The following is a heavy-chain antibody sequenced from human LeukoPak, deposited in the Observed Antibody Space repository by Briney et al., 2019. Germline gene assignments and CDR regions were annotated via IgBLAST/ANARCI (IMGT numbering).Heavy chain of an antibody. CDR1: GFTFSSYA. V-gene: IGHV3-23*01. D-gene: IGHD6-6*01. Sequence: GGSLRLSCAASGFTFSSYAMSWVRQAPGKGLEWVSAISGSGGSTYYADSVKGRFTISRDNAKNSLYLQINSLRAEDTAVYYRARSSYSSSSSVWGQGTMVTVSS. J-gene: IGHJ3*01. CDR2: ISGSGGST. CDR3: ARSSYSSSSSV.